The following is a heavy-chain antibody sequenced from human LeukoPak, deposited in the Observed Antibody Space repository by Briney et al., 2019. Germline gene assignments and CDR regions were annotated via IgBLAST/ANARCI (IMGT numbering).Heavy chain of an antibody. D-gene: IGHD3-22*01. J-gene: IGHJ4*02. CDR2: ISAYNGNT. V-gene: IGHV1-18*01. Sequence: ASVKVSCKASGYTFTSYGISWVRQAPGQGLEWMGWISAYNGNTNYAQKLQGRVTMTTDTSTSTAYMELRSLRSDDTAVYYCARDVITDDSSGYYYVLDYWGQGTLVTVSS. CDR1: GYTFTSYG. CDR3: ARDVITDDSSGYYYVLDY.